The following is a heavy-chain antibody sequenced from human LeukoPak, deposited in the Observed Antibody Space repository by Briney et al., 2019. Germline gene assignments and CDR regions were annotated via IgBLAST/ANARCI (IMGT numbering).Heavy chain of an antibody. D-gene: IGHD3-10*01. Sequence: GASVKVSCKVSGDTLIELTMHWVRQAPGKGLERMGGFDPGAGEILYAQQFQGRVTMTEDTSTDTAYMELTSLRSEDSGVYFCAAGGIYSLLDYWGQGTLVTVSS. V-gene: IGHV1-24*01. CDR1: GDTLIELT. CDR2: FDPGAGEI. CDR3: AAGGIYSLLDY. J-gene: IGHJ4*02.